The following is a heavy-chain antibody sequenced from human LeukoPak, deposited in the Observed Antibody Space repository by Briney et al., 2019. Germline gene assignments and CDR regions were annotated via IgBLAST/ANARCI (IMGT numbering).Heavy chain of an antibody. Sequence: GGSLRLSCAASGFTFTSYNMNWVRQAPGKGLEWVSSISSTSSYIYYADSVKGRFTISRDNAKNSLYLQMNSLRAEDTAVYYCAREDYYDSSGSLDYWGQGTLVTVSS. V-gene: IGHV3-21*01. CDR3: AREDYYDSSGSLDY. CDR1: GFTFTSYN. CDR2: ISSTSSYI. J-gene: IGHJ4*02. D-gene: IGHD3-22*01.